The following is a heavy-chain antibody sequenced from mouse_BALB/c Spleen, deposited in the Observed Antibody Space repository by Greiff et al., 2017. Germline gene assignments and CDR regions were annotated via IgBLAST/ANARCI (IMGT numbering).Heavy chain of an antibody. D-gene: IGHD1-1*01. Sequence: EVQRVESGPGLVKPSQSLSLTCTVTGYSITSDYAWNWIRQFPGNKLEWMGYISYSGSTSYNPSLKSRISITRDTSKNQFFLQLNSVTTEDTATYYCARSGYYGSSLYYAMDYWGQGTSVTVSS. J-gene: IGHJ4*01. CDR1: GYSITSDYA. V-gene: IGHV3-2*02. CDR2: ISYSGST. CDR3: ARSGYYGSSLYYAMDY.